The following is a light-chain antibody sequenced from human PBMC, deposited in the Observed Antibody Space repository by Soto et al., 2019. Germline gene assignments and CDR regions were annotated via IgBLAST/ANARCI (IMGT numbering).Light chain of an antibody. CDR2: GAS. Sequence: EILLTQSPGTLSLSPGERATLSCRASQSVSSSYLSWYQLKPGQAPRLLIYGASSRATGIPDRFSGRGFGTDFTLPISRLEPEDFAVYYCQQYGYSFRAFGQGTKVEL. CDR1: QSVSSSY. CDR3: QQYGYSFRA. V-gene: IGKV3-20*01. J-gene: IGKJ1*01.